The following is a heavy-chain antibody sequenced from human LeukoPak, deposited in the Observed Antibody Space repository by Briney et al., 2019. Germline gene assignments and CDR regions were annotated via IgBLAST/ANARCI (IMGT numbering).Heavy chain of an antibody. CDR2: IYSSGGT. CDR1: RGSISGYY. Sequence: PSETLSLTCTVSRGSISGYYWSWIRQPAGKGLEWIGRIYSSGGTKYNPSLQSRVTVSVDTSKNQFSLKLDSVTAADTAVYYCASRKLGNDYWGQGTLVTVSS. V-gene: IGHV4-4*07. J-gene: IGHJ4*02. D-gene: IGHD7-27*01. CDR3: ASRKLGNDY.